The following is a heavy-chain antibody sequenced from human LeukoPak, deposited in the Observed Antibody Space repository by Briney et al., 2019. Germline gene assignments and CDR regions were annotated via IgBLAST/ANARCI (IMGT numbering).Heavy chain of an antibody. CDR2: MNPNSGNT. J-gene: IGHJ4*02. Sequence: GASVKVSCKASGYTFTSYDTNWVRQATGQGLEWMGWMNPNSGNTGYAQKFQGRVTMTRNTSISTAYTELSSLRSEDTAVYYCARAGTDSSGYYFPTDYWGQGTLVTVSS. CDR3: ARAGTDSSGYYFPTDY. CDR1: GYTFTSYD. D-gene: IGHD3-22*01. V-gene: IGHV1-8*01.